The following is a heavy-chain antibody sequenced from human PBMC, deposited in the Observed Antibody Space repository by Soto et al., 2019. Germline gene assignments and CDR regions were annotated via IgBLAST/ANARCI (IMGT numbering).Heavy chain of an antibody. V-gene: IGHV4-59*08. CDR3: ARLYDFWSGYHNWFDP. D-gene: IGHD3-3*01. CDR1: GGSISSYY. CDR2: IYYSGST. J-gene: IGHJ5*02. Sequence: SETLSLTCTVSGGSISSYYWSWIRQPPGKGLEWIGYIYYSGSTNYNPSLKSRVTISVDTSKNQFSLKLSSVTAADTAVYYCARLYDFWSGYHNWFDPWGQGTLVTAPQ.